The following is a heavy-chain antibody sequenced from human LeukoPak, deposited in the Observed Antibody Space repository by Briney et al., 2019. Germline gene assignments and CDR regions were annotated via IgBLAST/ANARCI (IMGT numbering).Heavy chain of an antibody. CDR2: INPSGGST. J-gene: IGHJ3*02. Sequence: ASVKVSCKASGYTFTGYYMHWVRQAPGQGLEWMGIINPSGGSTNYAQKFQGRVTMARDTSTSTVYMELSSLRSEDTAVYYCARVRSVSVVVAAKNAFDIWGQGTTVTVSS. CDR3: ARVRSVSVVVAAKNAFDI. V-gene: IGHV1-46*01. CDR1: GYTFTGYY. D-gene: IGHD2-15*01.